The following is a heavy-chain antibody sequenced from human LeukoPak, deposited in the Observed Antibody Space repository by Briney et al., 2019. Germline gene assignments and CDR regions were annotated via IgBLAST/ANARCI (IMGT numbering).Heavy chain of an antibody. Sequence: GGSLRLSCAPSAFTFSNYNMIWVRQAPGKGLEWVSSISSSATYIYYADSVKGRFTISRDDAKHSLFLQMNSLRAEDTAVYYCATADLTGYYGGDYWGQGTLVTVSS. CDR3: ATADLTGYYGGDY. J-gene: IGHJ4*02. CDR2: ISSSATYI. D-gene: IGHD3-9*01. CDR1: AFTFSNYN. V-gene: IGHV3-21*01.